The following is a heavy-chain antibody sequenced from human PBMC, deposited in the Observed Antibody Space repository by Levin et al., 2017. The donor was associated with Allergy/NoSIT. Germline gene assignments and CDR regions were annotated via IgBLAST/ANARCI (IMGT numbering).Heavy chain of an antibody. Sequence: AGGSLRLSCAASGFTFSSYAMHWVRQAPGKGLEWVAVISYDGSNKYYADSVKGRFTISRDNSKNTLYLQMNSLRAEDTAVYYCARKGTYSSGWHPLDYWGQGTLVTVSS. CDR1: GFTFSSYA. D-gene: IGHD6-19*01. V-gene: IGHV3-30-3*01. CDR2: ISYDGSNK. J-gene: IGHJ4*02. CDR3: ARKGTYSSGWHPLDY.